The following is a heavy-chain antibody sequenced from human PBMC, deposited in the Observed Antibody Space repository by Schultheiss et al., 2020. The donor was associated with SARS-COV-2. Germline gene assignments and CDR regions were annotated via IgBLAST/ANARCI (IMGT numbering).Heavy chain of an antibody. J-gene: IGHJ6*02. CDR2: ISPYNGNT. Sequence: ASVKVSCKASGYTFTNYGITWVRQAPGQGLEWMGWISPYNGNTIYAQNLLGRVTMTTDTSTSTAYMELRSLTSDDTAVYYCARDQKIQGGYSYGKGGMDVWGQGTTVTVSS. CDR3: ARDQKIQGGYSYGKGGMDV. CDR1: GYTFTNYG. V-gene: IGHV1-18*01. D-gene: IGHD5-18*01.